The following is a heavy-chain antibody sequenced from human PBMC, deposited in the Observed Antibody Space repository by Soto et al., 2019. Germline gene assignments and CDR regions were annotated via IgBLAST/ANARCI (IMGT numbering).Heavy chain of an antibody. CDR3: ARDCCTVTCHGFDP. D-gene: IGHD2-8*02. CDR2: ICYSGRN. J-gene: IGHJ5*02. CDR1: GASVSSVSYY. Sequence: SETLSLTCTVSGASVSSVSYYGSCIRQPRRKGVEWIGYICYSGRNNYNPSPESRVTMSVDTSKNQLSLNLSSVTAADTAVYYCARDCCTVTCHGFDPWRQGTLVTVPQ. V-gene: IGHV4-61*01.